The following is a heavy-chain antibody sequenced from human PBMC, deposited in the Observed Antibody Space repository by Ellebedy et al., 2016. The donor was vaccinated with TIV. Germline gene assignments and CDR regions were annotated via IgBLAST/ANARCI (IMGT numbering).Heavy chain of an antibody. J-gene: IGHJ4*02. Sequence: MPGGSLRLSCTVSGGSSRSSSNDWSWIRQPPGKGPEWIGSIYHSESTYYNPSLKSRLTISLDTSKNQFSLKLSSVTAADTAVYYCARRSGFGWFGETIDYWGQGTLVTVSS. D-gene: IGHD3-10*01. CDR3: ARRSGFGWFGETIDY. CDR2: IYHSEST. V-gene: IGHV4-39*01. CDR1: GGSSRSSSND.